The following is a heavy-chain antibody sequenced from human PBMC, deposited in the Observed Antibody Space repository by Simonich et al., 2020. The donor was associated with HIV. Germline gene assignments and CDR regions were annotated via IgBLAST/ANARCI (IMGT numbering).Heavy chain of an antibody. CDR3: VKDKAAAGPEGQFDY. J-gene: IGHJ4*02. CDR1: GFTFDDYA. V-gene: IGHV3-9*01. CDR2: ISWNSDSV. D-gene: IGHD6-13*01. Sequence: EVQLVESGGGLVQPGRSLRLSCAASGFTFDDYAMHWVRQVPGKGLEWVSGISWNSDSVDYVDAVKGRFIISRDNAENSLYLQMSSLRPEDTALYYCVKDKAAAGPEGQFDYWGQGTLVTVSS.